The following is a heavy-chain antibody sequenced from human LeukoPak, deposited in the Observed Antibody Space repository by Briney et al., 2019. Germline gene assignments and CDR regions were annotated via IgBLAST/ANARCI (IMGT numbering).Heavy chain of an antibody. J-gene: IGHJ4*02. CDR2: INSDGSST. CDR3: ARRYSGSFHDY. CDR1: GFTFSSYW. Sequence: GGSLRLSCAASGFTFSSYWMHWVRQAPGKGLVWVSRINSDGSSTSYADSVKGRFTISRDNAKNTLYLQMNSLRAEDTAVYFCARRYSGSFHDYWGQGTLVTVSS. D-gene: IGHD1-26*01. V-gene: IGHV3-74*01.